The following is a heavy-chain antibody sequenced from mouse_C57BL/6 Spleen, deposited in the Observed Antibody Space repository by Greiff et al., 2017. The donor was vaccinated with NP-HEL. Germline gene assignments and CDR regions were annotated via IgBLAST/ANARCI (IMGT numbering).Heavy chain of an antibody. CDR2: ISRCSSTI. Sequence: EVNVVESGGGLVKPGGSLKLSCAASGFTFSDYGMHWVRQAPEKGLEWVAYISRCSSTIYYADTVKGRSTFSRDNAKNTLFLQMTSLRSEDTAMYYCARENYYGSSYDAMDYWGQGTSVTVSS. V-gene: IGHV5-17*01. D-gene: IGHD1-1*01. CDR1: GFTFSDYG. J-gene: IGHJ4*01. CDR3: ARENYYGSSYDAMDY.